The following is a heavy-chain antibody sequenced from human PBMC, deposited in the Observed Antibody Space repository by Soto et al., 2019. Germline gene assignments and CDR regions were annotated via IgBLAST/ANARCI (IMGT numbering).Heavy chain of an antibody. CDR1: GGSISSGGYS. V-gene: IGHV4-30-2*01. CDR2: IYHSGST. D-gene: IGHD3-22*01. J-gene: IGHJ4*02. CDR3: ARAYYYDSSGPIDY. Sequence: SETLSLTCAVSGGSISSGGYSWSWIRQPPGKGLEWIGYIYHSGSTYYNPSLKSRVTISVDRSKNQFSLKLSSVTAADTAVYYCARAYYYDSSGPIDYWGQGTLVTVSS.